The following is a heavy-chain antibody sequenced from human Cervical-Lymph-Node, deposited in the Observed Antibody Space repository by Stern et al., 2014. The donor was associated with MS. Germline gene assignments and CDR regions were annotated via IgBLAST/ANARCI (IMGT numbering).Heavy chain of an antibody. V-gene: IGHV3-11*06. CDR2: ITSGNSST. Sequence: QEQLVQSGGGLVKPGGSLRLSCAASGFTFSDYYMTWIRQAPGQGLEWVSYITSGNSSTKYAESVKGRFTITKANAQNSRFLQMNSLRAEDTAVYYCVRMAGTVYFYGLDVWGHGTTVTVSS. J-gene: IGHJ6*02. D-gene: IGHD6-19*01. CDR3: VRMAGTVYFYGLDV. CDR1: GFTFSDYY.